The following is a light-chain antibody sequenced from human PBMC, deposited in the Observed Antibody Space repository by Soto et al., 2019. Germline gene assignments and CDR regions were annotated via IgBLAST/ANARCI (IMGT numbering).Light chain of an antibody. V-gene: IGLV2-8*01. Sequence: QSALTQPPSASGSPGQSVAISCTGTSSDVGGYNYVSWYQLHPGKAPKLMIYEVNMRPSGVPDRFSGSKSGNTASLTVSGLRAEDEADYYCSSYTSSSTRVFGGGTKLTVL. CDR3: SSYTSSSTRV. J-gene: IGLJ3*02. CDR1: SSDVGGYNY. CDR2: EVN.